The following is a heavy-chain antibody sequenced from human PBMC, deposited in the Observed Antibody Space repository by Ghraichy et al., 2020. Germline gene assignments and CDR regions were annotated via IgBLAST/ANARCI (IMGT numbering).Heavy chain of an antibody. CDR2: ISAYNGNT. CDR1: GYTFTSYG. V-gene: IGHV1-18*04. J-gene: IGHJ3*02. CDR3: ARWGEYYYDSSGTDAFDI. D-gene: IGHD3-22*01. Sequence: ASVKVSCKASGYTFTSYGISWVRQAPGQGLEWMGWISAYNGNTNYAQKLQGRVTMTTDTSTSTAYMELRSLRSDDTAVYYCARWGEYYYDSSGTDAFDIWGQGTMVTVSS.